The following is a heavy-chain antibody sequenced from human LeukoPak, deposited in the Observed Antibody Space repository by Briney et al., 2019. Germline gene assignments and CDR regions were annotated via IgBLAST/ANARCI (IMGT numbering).Heavy chain of an antibody. J-gene: IGHJ4*02. CDR1: GYSFTTYW. V-gene: IGHV5-51*01. Sequence: GESLKISCEASGYSFTTYWIGWVRQMPGKGLEWMGIIYPGDSDTRYSPSFQGQVSISADKSISTAYLQWSSLKASDTAMYYCARRGSGYGHDYWGRGTLVTVSS. CDR3: ARRGSGYGHDY. D-gene: IGHD3-22*01. CDR2: IYPGDSDT.